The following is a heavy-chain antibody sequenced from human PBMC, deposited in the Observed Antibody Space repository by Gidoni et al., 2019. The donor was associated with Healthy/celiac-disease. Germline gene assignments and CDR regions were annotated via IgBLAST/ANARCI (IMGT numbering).Heavy chain of an antibody. Sequence: EVQLVESGGGLVQPGGSLRLSCSASGFTFSSYWMHWVRQAPGKGLVWVSRINSDGSSTSYADSVKGRFTISRDNAKNTLYLQMNSLRAEDTAVYYCASSRAAGRGLYYYGMDVWGQGTTVTVSS. D-gene: IGHD6-13*01. V-gene: IGHV3-74*01. CDR3: ASSRAAGRGLYYYGMDV. CDR1: GFTFSSYW. J-gene: IGHJ6*02. CDR2: INSDGSST.